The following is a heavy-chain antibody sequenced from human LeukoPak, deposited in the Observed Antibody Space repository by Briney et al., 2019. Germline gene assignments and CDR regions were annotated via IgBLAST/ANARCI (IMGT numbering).Heavy chain of an antibody. D-gene: IGHD3-9*01. CDR3: AIMLHDILAGYSFDY. CDR1: GGSFSTYY. J-gene: IGHJ4*02. CDR2: IYYIGST. Sequence: PETLSPTSAVSGGSFSTYYWRWIRQPPRKGLEWIGYIYYIGSTNYNPSLKSRVTISVDTSKNRFSLNLSSVTAADTAVSYCAIMLHDILAGYSFDYCGQGTLVTVSS. V-gene: IGHV4-59*01.